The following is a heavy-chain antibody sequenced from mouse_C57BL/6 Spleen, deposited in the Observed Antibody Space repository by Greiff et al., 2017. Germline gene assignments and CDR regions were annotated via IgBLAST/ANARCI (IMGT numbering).Heavy chain of an antibody. CDR3: TNDGYYMRY. D-gene: IGHD2-3*01. J-gene: IGHJ2*01. V-gene: IGHV1-15*01. CDR1: GYTFTDYE. Sequence: QVQLQQSGAELVRPGASVTLSCKASGYTFTDYEMHWVKQTPVHGLEWIGAIDPETGGTAYNQKFKGKAILTVDKSSSTAYMELRSLTSEDSAVNYCTNDGYYMRYWGQGTTLTVSS. CDR2: IDPETGGT.